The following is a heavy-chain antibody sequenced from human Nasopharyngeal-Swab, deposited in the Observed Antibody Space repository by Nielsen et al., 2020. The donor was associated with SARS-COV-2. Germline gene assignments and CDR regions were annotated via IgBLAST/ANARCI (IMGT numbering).Heavy chain of an antibody. V-gene: IGHV1-69*04. J-gene: IGHJ5*02. D-gene: IGHD5-18*01. CDR3: ARDGDVDTAMANWFDP. CDR1: RGTFSSYA. Sequence: SVKVSCKASRGTFSSYAISWVRQAPGQGLEWMGRIIPILGIANYAQKFQGRVTITADKSTSTAYMELSSLRSEDTAVYYCARDGDVDTAMANWFDPWGQGTLVTVSS. CDR2: IIPILGIA.